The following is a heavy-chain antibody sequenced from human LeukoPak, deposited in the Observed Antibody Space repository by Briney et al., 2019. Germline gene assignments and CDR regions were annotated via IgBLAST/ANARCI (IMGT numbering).Heavy chain of an antibody. V-gene: IGHV1-8*01. D-gene: IGHD1-26*01. CDR3: ARGRYSGSYYSTNNWFDP. CDR1: GYTFTIYD. CDR2: MNPNSGNT. J-gene: IGHJ5*02. Sequence: ASVNVSFKGSGYTFTIYDINWVRQAAGQGREWMGWMNPNSGNTGYAQKFQGRVTMTRNTSISTAYMELSSLRSEDTAVYYCARGRYSGSYYSTNNWFDPWGQGTLVTVSS.